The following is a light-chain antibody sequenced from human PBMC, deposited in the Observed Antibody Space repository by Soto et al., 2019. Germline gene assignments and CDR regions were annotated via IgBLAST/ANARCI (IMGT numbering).Light chain of an antibody. J-gene: IGKJ5*01. Sequence: DIQMTQSPSTLSASVGDRVTITCRARQSSSGWLAWHQQKPGKAPKLLIYDASSLQSGVPSRFSGSGSGTEFTLTISSLQPDDFATYYSQQYNYFRTFGQGTRLEIK. CDR3: QQYNYFRT. CDR1: QSSSGW. CDR2: DAS. V-gene: IGKV1-5*01.